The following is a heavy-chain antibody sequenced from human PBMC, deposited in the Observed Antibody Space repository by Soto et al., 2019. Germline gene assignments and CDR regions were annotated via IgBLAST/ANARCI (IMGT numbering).Heavy chain of an antibody. CDR2: IYYSGST. Sequence: SETLSLTCAVSSGSISSSSYYWGWIRQPPGKGLEWIGSIYYSGSTYYNPSLKSRVTISVDTSKNQFSLKLSSVTAADTAVYYCARHLDESPRENWFDPWGQGTLVTVPQ. CDR3: ARHLDESPRENWFDP. CDR1: SGSISSSSYY. V-gene: IGHV4-39*01. J-gene: IGHJ5*02.